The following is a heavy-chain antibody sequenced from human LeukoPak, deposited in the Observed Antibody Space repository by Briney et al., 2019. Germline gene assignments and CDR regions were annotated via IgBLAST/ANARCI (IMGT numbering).Heavy chain of an antibody. CDR2: IKEDGGDK. CDR1: EFIFSNYW. J-gene: IGHJ4*02. Sequence: GGSLRLSCEASEFIFSNYWMSWVRQAPGRGLEWVANIKEDGGDKYYVDSVKGRFTISRDNAKRSLYLQMSSLRAEDTAVYYCARETFRGDLDYWGQGTPVTVSS. V-gene: IGHV3-7*01. D-gene: IGHD4-17*01. CDR3: ARETFRGDLDY.